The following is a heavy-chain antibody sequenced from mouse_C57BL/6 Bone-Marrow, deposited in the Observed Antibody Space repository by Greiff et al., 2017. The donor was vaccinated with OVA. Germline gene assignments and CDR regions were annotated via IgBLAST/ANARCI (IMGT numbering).Heavy chain of an antibody. V-gene: IGHV1-72*01. CDR1: GYTFTSYW. CDR3: AREGDLYYYGSGGGYAMDY. Sequence: QVQLKQSGAELVKPGASVKLSCKASGYTFTSYWMHWVKQRPGRGLEWIGRIDPNSGGTKYNEKFKSKATLTVDKPSSTAYMQLSSLTSEDSAVYYCAREGDLYYYGSGGGYAMDYWGQGTSVTVSS. CDR2: IDPNSGGT. D-gene: IGHD1-1*01. J-gene: IGHJ4*01.